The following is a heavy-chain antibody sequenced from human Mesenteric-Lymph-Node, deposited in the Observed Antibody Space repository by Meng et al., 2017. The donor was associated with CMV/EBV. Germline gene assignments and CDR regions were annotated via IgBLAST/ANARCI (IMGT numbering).Heavy chain of an antibody. Sequence: ASVKVSCKASGYTFTGYNMYWVRQAPGQGLEWMGWINPNSGGTNYAQKFQGRVTLSRDTSISTAYMELSRLRSDDTAVYYCARSRYYYGSGTYYTGDFDYWGQGTLVTVSS. CDR3: ARSRYYYGSGTYYTGDFDY. CDR1: GYTFTGYN. D-gene: IGHD3-10*01. CDR2: INPNSGGT. J-gene: IGHJ4*02. V-gene: IGHV1-2*02.